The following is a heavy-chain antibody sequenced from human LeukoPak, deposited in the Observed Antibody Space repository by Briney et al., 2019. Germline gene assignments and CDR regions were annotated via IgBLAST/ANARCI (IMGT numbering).Heavy chain of an antibody. D-gene: IGHD2-21*02. CDR1: GYTFTSYG. CDR2: ISAYNGNT. CDR3: ARGREVVVTATLPYDY. J-gene: IGHJ4*02. Sequence: ASVKVSCKASGYTFTSYGISWVRQAPGQGLEWMGWISAYNGNTNYAQKLQGRVTMTTDTSTSTAYMELRSLRSDDTAVYYCARGREVVVTATLPYDYWGQGTLVTVSS. V-gene: IGHV1-18*01.